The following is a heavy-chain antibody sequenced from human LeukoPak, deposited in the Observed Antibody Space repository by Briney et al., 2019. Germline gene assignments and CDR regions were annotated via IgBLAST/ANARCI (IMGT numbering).Heavy chain of an antibody. CDR1: GGTFSSYA. CDR3: ASRPPRWY. J-gene: IGHJ4*02. V-gene: IGHV1-69*05. D-gene: IGHD6-6*01. Sequence: SVKVSCKASGGTFSSYAISWVRQAPGQGLEWMGGIIPIFGTANYAQKFQGRVTMTRDTSISTAYMELSRLRSDDTAVYYCASRPPRWYWGQGTLVTVSS. CDR2: IIPIFGTA.